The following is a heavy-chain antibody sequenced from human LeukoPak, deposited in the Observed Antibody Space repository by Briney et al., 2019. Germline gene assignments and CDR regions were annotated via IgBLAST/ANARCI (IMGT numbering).Heavy chain of an antibody. D-gene: IGHD5-18*01. CDR2: INPNSGGT. Sequence: ASVKVSCMASGYTFTGYYMHWVRQAPGQGLEWMGWINPNSGGTNYAQKFQGWVTMTRDTSISTAYMGLSRPRSDDTAVYYCARRRDTAFDYWGQGTLVTVSS. CDR1: GYTFTGYY. V-gene: IGHV1-2*04. CDR3: ARRRDTAFDY. J-gene: IGHJ4*02.